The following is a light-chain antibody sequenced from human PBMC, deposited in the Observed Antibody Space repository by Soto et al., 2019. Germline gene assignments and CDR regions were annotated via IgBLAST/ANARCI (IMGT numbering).Light chain of an antibody. Sequence: NFMLTQPHSVSESPGKTVSISCTRSSGRIASNYVQWYQQRPGSAPTTVIYEDNQRPSGVPDRFSGSKSGNTASLTVSGLQAEDEADYYCSSYAGSSNVFGTGTKVTVL. CDR1: SGRIASNY. V-gene: IGLV6-57*04. J-gene: IGLJ1*01. CDR3: SSYAGSSNV. CDR2: EDN.